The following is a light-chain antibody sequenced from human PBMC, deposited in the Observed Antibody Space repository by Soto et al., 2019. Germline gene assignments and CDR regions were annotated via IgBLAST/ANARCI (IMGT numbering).Light chain of an antibody. CDR3: SAFAGNNNLV. J-gene: IGLJ2*01. CDR1: SSDVGGYNY. Sequence: QSALTQPPSASGSPGQSVTISCTGTSSDVGGYNYVSWYQQHPGKAPKLMISEVSKRPSGVPDRFSGSKSGNTASLTVSGVQAEDEAAYYCSAFAGNNNLVFGAGTKLTFL. V-gene: IGLV2-8*01. CDR2: EVS.